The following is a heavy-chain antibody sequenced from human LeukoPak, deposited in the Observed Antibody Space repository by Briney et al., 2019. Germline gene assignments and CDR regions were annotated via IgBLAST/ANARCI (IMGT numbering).Heavy chain of an antibody. CDR3: AKGYRYSYHRMDV. CDR1: EFTFSNYA. J-gene: IGHJ6*02. Sequence: GGSLRLSCAASEFTFSNYAMSWVRQAPGKGLEWVSGISNSGGSTYYADSVKGRFTISRDNSKNPLFLQVNSLRAEDTAVYYCAKGYRYSYHRMDVWAQGTTVTVSS. D-gene: IGHD3-16*02. V-gene: IGHV3-23*01. CDR2: ISNSGGST.